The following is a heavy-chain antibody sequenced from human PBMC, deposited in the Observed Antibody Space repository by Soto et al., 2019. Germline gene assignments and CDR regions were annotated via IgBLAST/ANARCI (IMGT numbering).Heavy chain of an antibody. CDR3: ARDDILVIPGGSYNYGMDV. V-gene: IGHV3-30*04. J-gene: IGHJ6*02. CDR2: VAYDGRSK. CDR1: GFTFSDYD. Sequence: PGGSLRLSCAASGFTFSDYDMYWVRQAPGKGLEWVAVVAYDGRSKYYADSVKGRFTISRDNSRTTVYLQMNSLRDEDTAMYYCARDDILVIPGGSYNYGMDVWGHGTTVTVSS. D-gene: IGHD2-2*01.